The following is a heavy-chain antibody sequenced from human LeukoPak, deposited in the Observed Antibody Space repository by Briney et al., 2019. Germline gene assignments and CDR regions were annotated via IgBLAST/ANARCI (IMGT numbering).Heavy chain of an antibody. D-gene: IGHD6-6*01. CDR1: GFSFSSYE. V-gene: IGHV3-30*04. CDR2: ISYGESNI. J-gene: IGHJ6*03. Sequence: GPLRLSCAASGFSFSSYEMNWVRQAPGKGLEWVSYISYGESNIYYADSVKGRFTISRDNSNNTLYLQMNSLRGDDTAVYYCARGTDYTSSYYYHYPMDVWGKGTTVTVSS. CDR3: ARGTDYTSSYYYHYPMDV.